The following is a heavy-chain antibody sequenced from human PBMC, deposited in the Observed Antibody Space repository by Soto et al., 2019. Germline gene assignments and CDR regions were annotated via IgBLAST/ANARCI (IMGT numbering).Heavy chain of an antibody. CDR1: GFSLDSYA. V-gene: IGHV3-30*03. J-gene: IGHJ1*01. CDR2: ISYDGKNI. CDR3: ARDDGARPADRFQF. D-gene: IGHD3-16*01. Sequence: SLRLSCAASGFSLDSYAMHWVRQAPGEGREWLAVISYDGKNIYYADSVKGRFTISKDNSKNTLYLRLTSLTVEDTATYSCARDDGARPADRFQFWGQGTMGTVSS.